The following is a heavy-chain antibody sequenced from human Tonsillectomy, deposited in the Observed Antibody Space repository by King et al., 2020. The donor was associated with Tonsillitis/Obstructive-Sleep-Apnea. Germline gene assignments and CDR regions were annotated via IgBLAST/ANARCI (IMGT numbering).Heavy chain of an antibody. CDR3: AHTWEYCSSTNCYTDYGMDV. V-gene: IGHV2-5*02. CDR1: GFSLSIGGVG. Sequence: TLKESGPTLVKPTQTLTLTCSFSGFSLSIGGVGVGWIRQPPGKALEWLALIYWDDDKRYSPSLKSGLTITKDTSKNQVVLTMTNMDPVDTATYYCAHTWEYCSSTNCYTDYGMDVWGQGTTVTVSS. D-gene: IGHD2-2*02. CDR2: IYWDDDK. J-gene: IGHJ6*02.